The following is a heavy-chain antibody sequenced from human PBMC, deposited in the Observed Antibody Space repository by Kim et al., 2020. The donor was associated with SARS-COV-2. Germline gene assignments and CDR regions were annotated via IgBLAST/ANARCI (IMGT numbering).Heavy chain of an antibody. CDR3: ARAYRWSSSYFDY. D-gene: IGHD2-15*01. CDR2: IFSNDEK. Sequence: PPGKALEWLAHIFSNDEKSYSTSLKSRLTISKDTSKTQVVLTMTNMDPVDTATYYCARAYRWSSSYFDYWGQGTLVTVSS. V-gene: IGHV2-26*01. J-gene: IGHJ4*02.